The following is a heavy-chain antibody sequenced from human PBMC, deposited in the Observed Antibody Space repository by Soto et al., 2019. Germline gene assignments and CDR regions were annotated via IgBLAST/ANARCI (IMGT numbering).Heavy chain of an antibody. CDR1: GGSLSSTHW. Sequence: QVQLQESGPGLVKPSGTLSLTCTVSGGSLSSTHWWSWVRQAPRKGLEWIGEIYHTAATNYNPSRPSRVTISVDKSKNLFALILTSVTAADTAVYYCARDPYYYDSGDKGGFDPWGQGTLVTVSS. V-gene: IGHV4-4*02. J-gene: IGHJ5*02. CDR3: ARDPYYYDSGDKGGFDP. D-gene: IGHD3-10*01. CDR2: IYHTAAT.